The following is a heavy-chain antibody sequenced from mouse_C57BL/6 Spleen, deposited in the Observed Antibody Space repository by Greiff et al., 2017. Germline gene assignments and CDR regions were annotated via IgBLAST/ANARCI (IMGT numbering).Heavy chain of an antibody. CDR3: ARSGRLEDKPMDY. CDR1: GYSFTDYN. V-gene: IGHV1-39*01. D-gene: IGHD3-1*01. CDR2: LTPNYGTT. J-gene: IGHJ4*01. Sequence: VQLKQSGPELVKPGASVTISCKASGYSFTDYNMNWVKQSNGKSLELIVVLTPNYGTTSYNQKFKGKAPLTVDQSSSTAYMQLNSLTSEDSAVYYGARSGRLEDKPMDYWGQGTAVTVSS.